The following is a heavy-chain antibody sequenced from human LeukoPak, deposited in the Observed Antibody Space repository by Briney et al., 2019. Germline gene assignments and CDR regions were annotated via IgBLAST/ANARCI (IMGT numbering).Heavy chain of an antibody. Sequence: GGSLRFSCAASGFTFSSYSMNWVRQAPGKGLEWVSSISSSSSYIYYADSVKGRFTISRDNAKNSLYLQMNSLRAEDTAVYYCASQACSSTSCSAVDPWGQGTLVTVSS. J-gene: IGHJ5*02. V-gene: IGHV3-21*01. D-gene: IGHD2-2*01. CDR2: ISSSSSYI. CDR1: GFTFSSYS. CDR3: ASQACSSTSCSAVDP.